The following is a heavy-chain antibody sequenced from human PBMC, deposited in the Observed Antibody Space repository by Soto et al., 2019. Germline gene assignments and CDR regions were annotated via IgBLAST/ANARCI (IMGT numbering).Heavy chain of an antibody. D-gene: IGHD6-19*01. CDR1: GGSISSYY. J-gene: IGHJ4*02. Sequence: SETLSLTCTVSGGSISSYYWSWIRQPPGKGLEWIGYIYYSGSTNYNPSLKSRVTISVDTSKNQFSLKLSSVTAADTAVYYCARLYSSGWSIFDYWGQGTLVTVSS. CDR3: ARLYSSGWSIFDY. V-gene: IGHV4-59*08. CDR2: IYYSGST.